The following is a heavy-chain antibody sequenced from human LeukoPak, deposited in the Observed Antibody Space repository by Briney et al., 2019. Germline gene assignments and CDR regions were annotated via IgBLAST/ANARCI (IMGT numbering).Heavy chain of an antibody. J-gene: IGHJ4*02. Sequence: GGSPSLSCAATGFTVSSNYMSWVRQAPGKGLEWVSVIYSGGSTYYADSVKGRFTISRDNSKNTLYLQMNSLRAEDTAVYYCATPREYGDYIWGQGTLVTVSS. D-gene: IGHD4-17*01. CDR2: IYSGGST. V-gene: IGHV3-53*01. CDR3: ATPREYGDYI. CDR1: GFTVSSNY.